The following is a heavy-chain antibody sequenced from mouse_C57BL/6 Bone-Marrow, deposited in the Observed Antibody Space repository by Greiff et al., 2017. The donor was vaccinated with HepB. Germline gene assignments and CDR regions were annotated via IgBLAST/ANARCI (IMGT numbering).Heavy chain of an antibody. D-gene: IGHD2-3*01. V-gene: IGHV1-18*01. CDR3: ARLWLLPYYYAMDY. J-gene: IGHJ4*01. CDR2: INPNNGGT. Sequence: EVKLQESGPELVKPGASVKIPCKASGYTFTDYNMDWVKQSHGKSLEWIGDINPNNGGTIYNQKFKGKATLTVDKSSSTAYMELRSLTSEDTAVYYCARLWLLPYYYAMDYWGQGTSVTVSS. CDR1: GYTFTDYN.